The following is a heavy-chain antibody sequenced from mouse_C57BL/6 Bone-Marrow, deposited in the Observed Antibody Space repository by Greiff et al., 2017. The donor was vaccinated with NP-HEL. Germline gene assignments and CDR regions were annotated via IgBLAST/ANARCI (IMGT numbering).Heavy chain of an antibody. J-gene: IGHJ3*01. CDR1: GYAFSSSW. D-gene: IGHD2-10*02. CDR3: ARSGYGNY. CDR2: IYPGDGDT. V-gene: IGHV1-82*01. Sequence: QVQLQQSGPELVKPGASVKISCKASGYAFSSSWMNWVKQRPGKGLEWIGRIYPGDGDTNYNGKFKGKATLTADKSSSTAYMQLSSLTSEDSAVYFCARSGYGNYWGQGTLVTVSA.